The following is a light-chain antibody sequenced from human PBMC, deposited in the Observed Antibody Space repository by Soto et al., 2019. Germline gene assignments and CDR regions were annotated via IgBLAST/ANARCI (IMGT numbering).Light chain of an antibody. V-gene: IGLV6-57*04. CDR2: DNY. CDR1: SGSIASSF. Sequence: NFMLTQPHSVSDSPGKTVTISCTRISGSIASSFVQWHQQRPGRAPTTVIYDNYERPSGVPDRFSGSVDSSSNSASLSISGLKTEDEADYCCQSYDKTNVIFGGGTKLTVL. J-gene: IGLJ2*01. CDR3: QSYDKTNVI.